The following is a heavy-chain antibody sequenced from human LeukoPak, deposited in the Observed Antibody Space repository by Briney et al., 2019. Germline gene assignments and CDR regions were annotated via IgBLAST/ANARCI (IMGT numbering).Heavy chain of an antibody. CDR1: GLTFSGSW. Sequence: PGGSLRLSCAPSGLTFSGSWMSCVRQAPGEGLEWVANINQDGSERSYVDSVKGRFTISRENAKNSLYLQMNSLRAEDTAVYYCARLWRGNYYDFWGQGTLVTVSS. CDR3: ARLWRGNYYDF. J-gene: IGHJ4*02. CDR2: INQDGSER. V-gene: IGHV3-7*01. D-gene: IGHD1-26*01.